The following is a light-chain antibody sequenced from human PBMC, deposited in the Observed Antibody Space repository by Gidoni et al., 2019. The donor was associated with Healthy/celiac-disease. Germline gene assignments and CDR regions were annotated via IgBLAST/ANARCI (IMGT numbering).Light chain of an antibody. Sequence: DIVLTQSPATLSLSPGERATLSCRASQSVSSSLAWYQQKPGQAPRLLIYDASNRATGIPARFSGSGSGTDFTLTISSLEPEDFAVYYCQQRMTFGQGTKVEIK. V-gene: IGKV3-11*01. CDR1: QSVSSS. J-gene: IGKJ1*01. CDR2: DAS. CDR3: QQRMT.